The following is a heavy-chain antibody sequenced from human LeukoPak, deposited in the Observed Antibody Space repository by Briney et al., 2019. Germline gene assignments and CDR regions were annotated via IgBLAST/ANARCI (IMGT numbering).Heavy chain of an antibody. V-gene: IGHV4-34*01. D-gene: IGHD3-10*01. CDR1: GFTFSGYW. CDR2: INHSGST. CDR3: ARGMVRGVIYGMDV. Sequence: GSLRLSCAASGFTFSGYWMSWIRQPPGKGLEWIGEINHSGSTNYNPSLKSRVTISVDTSKNQFSLKLSSVTAADTAVYYCARGMVRGVIYGMDVWGQGTTVTVSS. J-gene: IGHJ6*02.